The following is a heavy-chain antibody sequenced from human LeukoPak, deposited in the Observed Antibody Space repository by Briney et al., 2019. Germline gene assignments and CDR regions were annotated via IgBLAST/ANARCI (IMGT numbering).Heavy chain of an antibody. CDR1: GFTFSSYA. J-gene: IGHJ6*02. Sequence: GRSLRLSCAASGFTFSSYAMHWVRQAPGKGLEWVAVISYDGSNKYYADSVKGRFTISRDNSKNTLYLQMNSLRAEDTAVYYCARGGFTIFGVVTPGDGMDVRGQGTTVTVSS. D-gene: IGHD3-3*01. V-gene: IGHV3-30-3*01. CDR3: ARGGFTIFGVVTPGDGMDV. CDR2: ISYDGSNK.